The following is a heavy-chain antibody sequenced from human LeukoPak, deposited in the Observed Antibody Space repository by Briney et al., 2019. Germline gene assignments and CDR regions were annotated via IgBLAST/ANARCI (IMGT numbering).Heavy chain of an antibody. Sequence: SQTLSLTCTVSGGSISSGGYYWSWIRQHPGKGLEWIGYIYYSGSTYYNPSLKSRVTISVDTSKNQFSLKLSSVTAADTAVYYCARDYGSGFCYFDYWGQGTLVTVSS. J-gene: IGHJ4*02. CDR1: GGSISSGGYY. CDR3: ARDYGSGFCYFDY. D-gene: IGHD3-10*01. V-gene: IGHV4-31*03. CDR2: IYYSGST.